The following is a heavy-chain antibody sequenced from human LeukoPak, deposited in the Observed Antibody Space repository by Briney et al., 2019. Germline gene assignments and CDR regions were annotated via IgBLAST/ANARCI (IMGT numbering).Heavy chain of an antibody. D-gene: IGHD3-22*01. Sequence: GGSLRLSRAASGFTFSSYSMNWVRQAPGKGLEWVSYISSSSSTIYYAGSVKGRFTISRDNAKNSLYLQMNRLRAEDTAVYYCARNLTMIVVVITGFDYWGQGTLVTVSS. CDR2: ISSSSSTI. CDR3: ARNLTMIVVVITGFDY. J-gene: IGHJ4*02. CDR1: GFTFSSYS. V-gene: IGHV3-48*01.